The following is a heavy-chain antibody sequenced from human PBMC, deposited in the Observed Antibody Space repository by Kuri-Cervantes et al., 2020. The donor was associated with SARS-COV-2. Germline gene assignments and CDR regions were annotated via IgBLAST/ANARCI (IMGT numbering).Heavy chain of an antibody. CDR2: IDWDDDK. CDR3: ARVQATTVIADF. CDR1: GFSLSNARIG. D-gene: IGHD4-11*01. V-gene: IGHV2-70*11. J-gene: IGHJ4*02. Sequence: SGPTLVKPTETLTLTCTVSGFSLSNARIGVSWIRQPPGKALEWLARIDWDDDKYYSTSLRTRLTISKDTSKNQVVLTMTNVDPVDTATYYCARVQATTVIADFWGQGTLVTVSS.